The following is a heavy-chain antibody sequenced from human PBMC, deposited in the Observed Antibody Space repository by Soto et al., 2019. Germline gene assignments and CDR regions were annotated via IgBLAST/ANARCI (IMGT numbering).Heavy chain of an antibody. J-gene: IGHJ4*02. D-gene: IGHD1-26*01. CDR1: GFTVTNAY. CDR3: TTEIRGSHDC. CDR2: LKNKADGGTT. V-gene: IGHV3-15*01. Sequence: EVQLVESGGGLVEPGGSLRLSCEASGFTVTNAYMNWVRQVPGTGLEWIALLKNKADGGTTVYTPPVQGRFTISRDDSKNTLYLQMNSLRIDDTAVYYCTTEIRGSHDCWGRGTLVTVS.